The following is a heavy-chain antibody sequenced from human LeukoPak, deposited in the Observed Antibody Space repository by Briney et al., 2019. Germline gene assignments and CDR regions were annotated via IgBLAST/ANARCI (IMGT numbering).Heavy chain of an antibody. D-gene: IGHD6-13*01. CDR3: ARRPGYSSSWYYFDY. J-gene: IGHJ4*02. V-gene: IGHV4-39*01. CDR1: GGSISSSSYY. CDR2: INYSGST. Sequence: SETLSLTCTVSGGSISSSSYYWGWIRQPPGEGLEWIGSINYSGSTHYTPSLKSRVTISVDTSKNQFSLKLTSVTAADTAVYYCARRPGYSSSWYYFDYWGQGTLVTVSA.